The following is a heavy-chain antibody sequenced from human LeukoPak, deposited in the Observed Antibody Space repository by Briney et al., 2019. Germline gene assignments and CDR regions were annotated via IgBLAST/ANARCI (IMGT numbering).Heavy chain of an antibody. J-gene: IGHJ4*02. CDR1: GGSFSGYY. V-gene: IGHV4-34*01. CDR2: INHSGST. Sequence: KSSETLSLTCAVYGGSFSGYYWSWIRQPPGKGLEWIGEINHSGSTNYNPSLKSRVTISVDTSKNQFSLKLSSVTAADTAVYYCARAVYYYDSSGYRYYFDYWGQGTLVTVSS. CDR3: ARAVYYYDSSGYRYYFDY. D-gene: IGHD3-22*01.